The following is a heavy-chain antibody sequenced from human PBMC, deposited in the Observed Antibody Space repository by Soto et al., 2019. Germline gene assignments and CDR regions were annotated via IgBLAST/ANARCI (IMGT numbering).Heavy chain of an antibody. CDR1: GGSISSYY. D-gene: IGHD3-9*01. J-gene: IGHJ6*02. Sequence: SETLSLTCTVSGGSISSYYWIWIRQPPGKGLEWIGYIYYSGSTNYNPSLKSRVTISVDTSKNQFSLKLSSVTAADTAVYYCARGDYDILTGYYHGMDVWGQGTTVTVSS. CDR2: IYYSGST. CDR3: ARGDYDILTGYYHGMDV. V-gene: IGHV4-59*01.